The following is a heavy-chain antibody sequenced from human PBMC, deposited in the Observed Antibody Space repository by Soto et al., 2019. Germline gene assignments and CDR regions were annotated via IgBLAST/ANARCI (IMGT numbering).Heavy chain of an antibody. CDR1: GYTFTSYG. D-gene: IGHD6-19*01. CDR2: ISAYNGNT. CDR3: ARFEPSGWYEIHGDY. Sequence: GASVKVSCKASGYTFTSYGISWVRQAPGQGLEWMGWISAYNGNTNYAQKLQGRVTMTTDTSTSTAYMELRSLRSDDTAVYYCARFEPSGWYEIHGDYWGQGTLVTVSS. J-gene: IGHJ4*02. V-gene: IGHV1-18*04.